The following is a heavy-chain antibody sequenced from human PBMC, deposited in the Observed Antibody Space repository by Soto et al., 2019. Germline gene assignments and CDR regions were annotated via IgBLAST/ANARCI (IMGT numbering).Heavy chain of an antibody. J-gene: IGHJ4*02. D-gene: IGHD7-27*01. Sequence: QVQLVQSGPEVKRPGASVKVSCKASGYTFVTYGISWVRQAPGQGLEWMGGINPHTGDTDYAQTLQGRVTMTTDPFTSTASMEVRSLTSDDTAVYYCAREDTGVALGYWGQGTLVTVSS. CDR2: INPHTGDT. CDR1: GYTFVTYG. V-gene: IGHV1-18*01. CDR3: AREDTGVALGY.